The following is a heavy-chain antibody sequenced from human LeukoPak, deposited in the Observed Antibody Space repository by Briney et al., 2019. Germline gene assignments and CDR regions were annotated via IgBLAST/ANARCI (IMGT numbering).Heavy chain of an antibody. D-gene: IGHD3-10*01. V-gene: IGHV1-18*01. CDR2: ISAYNGNT. Sequence: ASVKVSCKASGYTFTSYGISWVRQAPGQGLEWMGWISAYNGNTNYAQKLQGRVTMTTDTSTSTAYMELRSLRSDDTAVYYCARGMYYYGSGSFPYDYWGQGTLVTVSS. J-gene: IGHJ4*02. CDR3: ARGMYYYGSGSFPYDY. CDR1: GYTFTSYG.